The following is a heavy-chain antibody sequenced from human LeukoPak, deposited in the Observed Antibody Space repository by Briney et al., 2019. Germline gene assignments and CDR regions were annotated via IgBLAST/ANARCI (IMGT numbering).Heavy chain of an antibody. CDR1: SGSISSYY. V-gene: IGHV4-4*09. D-gene: IGHD3-22*01. CDR3: ARLRYFDSSGYYPI. Sequence: SETLSLTCTISSGSISSYYWSWIRQPPGKGLEWIGYIYTSGSTNYNPSLKSRVTISVDTSKNQFSLKLSSVTAADTAVYYCARLRYFDSSGYYPIWGQGTLVTVSS. J-gene: IGHJ4*02. CDR2: IYTSGST.